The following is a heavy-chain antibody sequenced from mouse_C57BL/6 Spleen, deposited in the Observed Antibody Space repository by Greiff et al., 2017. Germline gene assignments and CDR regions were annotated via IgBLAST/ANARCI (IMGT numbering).Heavy chain of an antibody. D-gene: IGHD1-1*01. CDR1: GYAFSSSW. Sequence: VQLQQSGPELVKPGASVKISCKASGYAFSSSWMNWVKQRPGQGLEWIGRIYPGDGDTNYNGKFKGKATLTADKSSSTAYMQLSSLTSEDSAVYFCASADYYGSSYDVAYWGQGTLVTVSA. CDR3: ASADYYGSSYDVAY. J-gene: IGHJ3*01. CDR2: IYPGDGDT. V-gene: IGHV1-82*01.